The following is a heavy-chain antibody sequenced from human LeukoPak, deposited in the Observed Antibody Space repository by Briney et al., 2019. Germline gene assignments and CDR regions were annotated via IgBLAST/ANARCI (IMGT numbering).Heavy chain of an antibody. V-gene: IGHV3-48*04. D-gene: IGHD5-12*01. CDR1: GFTFIDYS. CDR3: ARDHRYAFDN. Sequence: GGSLRLSCAASGFTFIDYSMNWVRQAPGKGLEGISYVGISSGNTKYADSVKGRLTISGDSAKNSVFLQMNSLRVEDTAVYYWARDHRYAFDNWGQGTLVTVSS. CDR2: VGISSGNT. J-gene: IGHJ4*02.